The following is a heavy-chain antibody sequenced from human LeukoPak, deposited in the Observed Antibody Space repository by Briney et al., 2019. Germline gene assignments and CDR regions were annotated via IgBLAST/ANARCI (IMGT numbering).Heavy chain of an antibody. CDR3: VRRVFGQCGTGSCPNAY. D-gene: IGHD2-15*01. J-gene: IGHJ4*02. V-gene: IGHV3-72*01. CDR1: GFTFSDHF. Sequence: PGGSLRLSCAASGFTFSDHFMDWVRQAPGKGLEWVGRIKNKANRYTTEYAASVKGRFTISRDDSKNSLYLQMNSLETEDTAVYYCVRRVFGQCGTGSCPNAYWGQGTLVTVSS. CDR2: IKNKANRYTT.